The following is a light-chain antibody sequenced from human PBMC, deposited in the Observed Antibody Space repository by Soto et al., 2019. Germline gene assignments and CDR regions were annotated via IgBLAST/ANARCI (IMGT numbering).Light chain of an antibody. CDR2: HAS. V-gene: IGKV3-15*01. CDR1: QSGSNN. Sequence: EIVMTQSPATLSVSPGERATLSCRASQSGSNNLAWYQQKPGQTPRLPIYHASTRATGIPARFSGSGSGTQFALTISSLQSEDFAVYYCQQYNKWPLTFVGGTKVEIK. J-gene: IGKJ4*01. CDR3: QQYNKWPLT.